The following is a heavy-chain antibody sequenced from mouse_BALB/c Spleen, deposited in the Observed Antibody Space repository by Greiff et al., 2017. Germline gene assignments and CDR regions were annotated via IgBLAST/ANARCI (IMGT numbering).Heavy chain of an antibody. J-gene: IGHJ2*01. CDR2: ISYSGST. CDR1: GYSITSDYA. V-gene: IGHV3-2*02. D-gene: IGHD1-2*01. CDR3: ARGLRLHY. Sequence: EVQLQQSGPGLVKPSQSLSLTCTVTGYSITSDYAWNWIRQFPGNTLEWMGYISYSGSTSYNPSLKSRISITRDTSKNQFFLQLNSVTTEDTATYYCARGLRLHYWGQGTTLTVSS.